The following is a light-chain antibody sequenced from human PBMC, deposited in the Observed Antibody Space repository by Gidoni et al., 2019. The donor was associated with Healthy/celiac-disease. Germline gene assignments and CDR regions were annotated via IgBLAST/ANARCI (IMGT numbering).Light chain of an antibody. V-gene: IGKV3-15*01. Sequence: EIVMTQSPATLSVSPGERATLSCRASQSVSSNLAWYQQKPGQAPRLLIYGASTRATGIPARFSGSGSGTEFTLTISSLQSEDFAVYYCQQYNNWPPXVXGGTKVEI. CDR2: GAS. CDR1: QSVSSN. CDR3: QQYNNWPPX. J-gene: IGKJ4*01.